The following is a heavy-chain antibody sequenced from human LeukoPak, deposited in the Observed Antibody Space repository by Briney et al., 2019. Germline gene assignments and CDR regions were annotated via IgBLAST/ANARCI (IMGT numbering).Heavy chain of an antibody. CDR3: AKDRVTMVRGVNGY. V-gene: IGHV3-13*01. Sequence: GGSLRLSCAASRFTFSSYDMHWVRQATGKGLEWVSAIGTAGDTYYPSSVKGRFTISRENAKNTLYLQMNSLRAEDTAVYYCAKDRVTMVRGVNGYWGQGTLVTVSS. D-gene: IGHD3-10*01. CDR1: RFTFSSYD. CDR2: IGTAGDT. J-gene: IGHJ4*02.